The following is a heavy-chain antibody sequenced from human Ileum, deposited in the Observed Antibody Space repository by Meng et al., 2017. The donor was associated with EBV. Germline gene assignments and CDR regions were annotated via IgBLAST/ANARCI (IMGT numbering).Heavy chain of an antibody. V-gene: IGHV4-4*02. CDR2: IHHTEST. J-gene: IGHJ4*02. D-gene: IGHD3-22*01. Sequence: AHLRGSGPGLVNPSGTRSLTCAVSGGSISSSNWWSWVRKAPGKGLEWIGEIHHTESTNYNPSLKSRVTISVDKSKNQFSLKLSSVTAADTAVYYCARESYSDSSGYYSLDYWGQGSLVTVSS. CDR1: GGSISSSNW. CDR3: ARESYSDSSGYYSLDY.